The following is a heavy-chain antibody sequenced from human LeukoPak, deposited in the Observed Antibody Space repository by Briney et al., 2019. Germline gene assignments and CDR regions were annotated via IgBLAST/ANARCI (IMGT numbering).Heavy chain of an antibody. CDR1: GLTFTSYA. CDR2: LSGGGGST. V-gene: IGHV3-23*01. CDR3: AKGGKWDVTPFDY. J-gene: IGHJ4*02. D-gene: IGHD1-26*01. Sequence: GGCLRLSCAASGLTFTSYAKNWVRKAPGKGLEWVSTLSGGGGSTYYADSVKGRFTISRDNSKNTLYLQVNSLRAEDTAVYYCAKGGKWDVTPFDYWGQGTLVTVSS.